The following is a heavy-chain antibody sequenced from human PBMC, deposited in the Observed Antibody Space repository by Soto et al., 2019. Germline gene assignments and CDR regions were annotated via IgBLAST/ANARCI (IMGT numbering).Heavy chain of an antibody. Sequence: VQLVESGGGVVQPGRSLRLSCAASGFTFSDYAMHWVRQAPGKGLEWVAVVSHDGRNQHYADSVKDRFTISRDSSTNTVCLEMTNLRAEDTAVYYCAKGAQQWLVTSDFNYWGQGALVTVSS. J-gene: IGHJ4*02. CDR3: AKGAQQWLVTSDFNY. CDR2: VSHDGRNQ. CDR1: GFTFSDYA. D-gene: IGHD6-19*01. V-gene: IGHV3-30*18.